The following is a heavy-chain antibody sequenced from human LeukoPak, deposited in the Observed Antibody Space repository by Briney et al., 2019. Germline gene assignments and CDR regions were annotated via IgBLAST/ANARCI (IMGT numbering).Heavy chain of an antibody. CDR2: IWSDGTEK. Sequence: GGSLRLSCTASGFTYSHYGMHWVRQAPGKGLEWVAVIWSDGTEKHYSDAVKGRFTISRDNFGSTLYLQMNSLRGDDTAVYYCARDAERGFDYSNSLKYWGQGTLVTVSS. D-gene: IGHD4-11*01. CDR3: ARDAERGFDYSNSLKY. CDR1: GFTYSHYG. V-gene: IGHV3-33*08. J-gene: IGHJ4*02.